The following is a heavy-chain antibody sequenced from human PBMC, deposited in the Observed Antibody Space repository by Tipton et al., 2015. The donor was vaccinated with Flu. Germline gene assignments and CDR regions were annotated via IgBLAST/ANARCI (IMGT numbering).Heavy chain of an antibody. CDR1: GYSISSRYY. CDR3: AREYCSGGSCYRDAFDI. CDR2: VYHGGTT. D-gene: IGHD2-15*01. V-gene: IGHV4-38-2*02. Sequence: TLSLTCTVSGYSISSRYYWGWIRQPPGKGLEWIGCVYHGGTTYYNPSLKSRVAISLDTFKNQFSLKLTSVTAADTALYYCAREYCSGGSCYRDAFDIWGQGTMVTVSS. J-gene: IGHJ3*02.